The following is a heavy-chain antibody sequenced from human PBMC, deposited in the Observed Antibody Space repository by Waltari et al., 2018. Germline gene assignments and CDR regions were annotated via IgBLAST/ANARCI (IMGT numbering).Heavy chain of an antibody. D-gene: IGHD3-22*01. Sequence: EVQLVESGGGLVQPGRSLRLSCAASGFTFDAYAMHWVRQAPGKGLEWVSGISWNSGSIGYADSVKGRFTISRDNAKNSLYLQMNSLRAEDTALYYCAKGGYLIPLFDYWGQGTLVTVSS. CDR2: ISWNSGSI. CDR1: GFTFDAYA. CDR3: AKGGYLIPLFDY. V-gene: IGHV3-9*01. J-gene: IGHJ4*02.